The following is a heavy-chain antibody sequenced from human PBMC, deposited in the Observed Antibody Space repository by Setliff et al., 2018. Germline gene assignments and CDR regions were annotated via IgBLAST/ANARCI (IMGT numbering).Heavy chain of an antibody. J-gene: IGHJ4*02. V-gene: IGHV3-23*01. D-gene: IGHD2-21*01. CDR1: GFTCSNFA. CDR3: AKRSGENFERSFN. Sequence: GGSLRLSCVASGFTCSNFAMSWVRQAPGKGLEWVSSISYRGGGTSYADSVTGRFTISRDDSKNTLYLQMSSLRAEDTAIYYCAKRSGENFERSFNWGQGTLVTVSS. CDR2: ISYRGGGT.